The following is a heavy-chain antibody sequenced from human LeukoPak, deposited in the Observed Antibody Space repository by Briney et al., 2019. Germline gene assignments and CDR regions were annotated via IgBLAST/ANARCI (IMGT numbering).Heavy chain of an antibody. Sequence: PGGSLRLSCAASGFTFSSYSMNWVRQAPGKGLEWVGRTKSKTDGGTTDYAAPVKGRFTISRDDSKNTLYLQMNSLKTEDTAVYYCTTDRIAAANDAFDIWGQGTMVTVSS. D-gene: IGHD6-13*01. CDR3: TTDRIAAANDAFDI. J-gene: IGHJ3*02. V-gene: IGHV3-15*01. CDR1: GFTFSSYS. CDR2: TKSKTDGGTT.